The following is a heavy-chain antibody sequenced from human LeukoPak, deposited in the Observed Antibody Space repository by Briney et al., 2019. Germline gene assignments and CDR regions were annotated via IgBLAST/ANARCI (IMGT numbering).Heavy chain of an antibody. D-gene: IGHD5-18*01. CDR3: AKDRYSYGFLEYYYGMDV. CDR1: GFTFSSYA. Sequence: GGSLRLSCAASGFTFSSYAMHWVRQAPGKGLEWVAVISYDGSNKYYADSVKGRFTISRDNSKNTLYLQMNSLRAEDTAVYYCAKDRYSYGFLEYYYGMDVWGQGTTVTVSS. CDR2: ISYDGSNK. V-gene: IGHV3-30-3*01. J-gene: IGHJ6*02.